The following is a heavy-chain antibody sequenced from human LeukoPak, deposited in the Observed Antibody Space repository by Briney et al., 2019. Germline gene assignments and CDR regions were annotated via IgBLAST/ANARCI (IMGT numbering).Heavy chain of an antibody. CDR2: TYYRSKWYN. Sequence: SQTLSLTCAISGDSVTSNSAAWNWIRQSPSRGLEWLGRTYYRSKWYNEYAVSVKSRITINPDTSKNQFSLQLNSVTPEDTAVYYCARGEWKLVSHYWYFDLWGRGTLVTVSS. V-gene: IGHV6-1*01. J-gene: IGHJ2*01. D-gene: IGHD1-26*01. CDR1: GDSVTSNSAA. CDR3: ARGEWKLVSHYWYFDL.